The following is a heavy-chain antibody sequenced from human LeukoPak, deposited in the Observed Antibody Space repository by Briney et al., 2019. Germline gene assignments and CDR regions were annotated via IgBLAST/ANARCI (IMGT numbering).Heavy chain of an antibody. J-gene: IGHJ6*02. D-gene: IGHD2-15*01. V-gene: IGHV1-2*02. CDR1: GYTFIGYY. Sequence: GSVRVSCMASGYTFIGYYMHWVRQAPGQGLEWVGWINPNSGGTNYAQKFQGRVTMTRDTSISTAYMEMSRLRSDDTAVYYCARYWVVAATGYYYGMDVWGQGTTVTVSS. CDR2: INPNSGGT. CDR3: ARYWVVAATGYYYGMDV.